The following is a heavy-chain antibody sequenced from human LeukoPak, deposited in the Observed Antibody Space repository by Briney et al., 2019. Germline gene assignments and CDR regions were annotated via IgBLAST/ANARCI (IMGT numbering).Heavy chain of an antibody. D-gene: IGHD2-15*01. V-gene: IGHV1-2*06. Sequence: ASVKVSCKASAYTFTGYYIHWVRQAPGQGLEWMGRINPNSGGTNYAQKFQGRVTMTRDTSISTAYMELSRLRSDDTAVYYCARDRRVDGPGYCSGGNCSGPFDYWGQGTLVTVSS. J-gene: IGHJ4*02. CDR2: INPNSGGT. CDR3: ARDRRVDGPGYCSGGNCSGPFDY. CDR1: AYTFTGYY.